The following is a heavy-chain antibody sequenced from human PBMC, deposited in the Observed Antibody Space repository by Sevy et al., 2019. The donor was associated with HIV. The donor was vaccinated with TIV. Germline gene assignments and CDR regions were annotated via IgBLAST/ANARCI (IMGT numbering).Heavy chain of an antibody. J-gene: IGHJ4*02. Sequence: ASVKVSCKASGYPFSDYYILWVRQAPGQGLEWMGWVAAYNGDTNYAQKVQDRVTMTTDTSTNTAYMELRSLTSDDTAMYYCVRGQAPYRAPTFFDWWAQGTLVTVSS. D-gene: IGHD3-16*02. V-gene: IGHV1-18*01. CDR3: VRGQAPYRAPTFFDW. CDR1: GYPFSDYY. CDR2: VAAYNGDT.